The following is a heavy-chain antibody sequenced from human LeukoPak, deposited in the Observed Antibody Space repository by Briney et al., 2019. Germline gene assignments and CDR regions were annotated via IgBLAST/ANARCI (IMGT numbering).Heavy chain of an antibody. Sequence: SETLSLTCTVSGGSISSYYWSWIRQPAGKGLEWIGRIYTSGSTNYNPSLKSRVTMSVDTSKNQFSLKLSSVTAADTAVYYCARDVRSSSVVPYYYYYYMDVWGKGTTVTIS. V-gene: IGHV4-4*07. CDR3: ARDVRSSSVVPYYYYYYMDV. D-gene: IGHD6-13*01. CDR2: IYTSGST. CDR1: GGSISSYY. J-gene: IGHJ6*03.